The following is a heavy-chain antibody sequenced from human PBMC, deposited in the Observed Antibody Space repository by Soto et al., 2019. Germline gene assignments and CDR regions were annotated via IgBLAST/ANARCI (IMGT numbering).Heavy chain of an antibody. CDR3: ARGNSTGSHYNSGY. CDR1: GFSFHTFD. D-gene: IGHD3-10*01. CDR2: ISRTGGTI. V-gene: IGHV3-48*02. J-gene: IGHJ4*02. Sequence: EVQLVESGGGLVQPGGSLRLSCLTSGFSFHTFDMNWVRQAPGRGLEWVSSISRTGGTIYYADSVRGRFTVSRDNAVTSLHLQMSSLRDEDTAVYYCARGNSTGSHYNSGYWGQGTLVIVSS.